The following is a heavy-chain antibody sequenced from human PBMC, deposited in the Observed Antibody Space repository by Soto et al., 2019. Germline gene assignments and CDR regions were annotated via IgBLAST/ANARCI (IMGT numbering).Heavy chain of an antibody. V-gene: IGHV1-24*01. D-gene: IGHD2-2*01. J-gene: IGHJ5*02. Sequence: ASVKVSCKVSGYTLTELSMHWVRQAPGKGLEWMGGFDPEDGETIYAQKFQGRVTMTEDTSTDTAYMELSSLGSEDTAVYYCARVPKCSSTSCYGWFDPWGQGTLVTVSS. CDR2: FDPEDGET. CDR3: ARVPKCSSTSCYGWFDP. CDR1: GYTLTELS.